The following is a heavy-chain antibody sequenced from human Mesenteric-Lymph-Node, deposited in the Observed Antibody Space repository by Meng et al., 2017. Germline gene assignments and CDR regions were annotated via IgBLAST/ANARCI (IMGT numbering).Heavy chain of an antibody. CDR3: ASVARPWQYLVS. Sequence: QVQMVESGGAVVKPGESMRLSCAASGFTFSDYYMGWVRQAPGKGLEWISYISSSAKTRYYADSVNGRFTISRDNAKNSLYLQMNSLRAEDTAVYYCASVARPWQYLVSWGQGTLVTVSS. D-gene: IGHD6-13*01. J-gene: IGHJ5*02. V-gene: IGHV3-11*01. CDR2: ISSSAKTR. CDR1: GFTFSDYY.